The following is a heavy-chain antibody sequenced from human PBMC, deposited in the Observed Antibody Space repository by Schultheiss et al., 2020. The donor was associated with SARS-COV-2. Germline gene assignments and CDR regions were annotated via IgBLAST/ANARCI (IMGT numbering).Heavy chain of an antibody. J-gene: IGHJ4*02. Sequence: ASVKVSCKASGYTFTSNDINWVRQATGQGLEWMGWINPNSGGTNYAQKLQGRVTMTTDTSTSTAYMELRSLRSDDTAVYYCARVRRRYYGSGSYPDYWGQGTLVTVSS. V-gene: IGHV1-18*01. CDR2: INPNSGGT. D-gene: IGHD3-10*01. CDR1: GYTFTSND. CDR3: ARVRRRYYGSGSYPDY.